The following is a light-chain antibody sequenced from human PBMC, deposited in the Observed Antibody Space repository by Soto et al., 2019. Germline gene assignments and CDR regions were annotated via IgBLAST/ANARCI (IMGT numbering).Light chain of an antibody. J-gene: IGKJ1*01. CDR2: KVS. Sequence: DVVMTQSPLSLPVTLGQPASISCRSSQSLVYSDGSTYLSWFQQRPGQSPRRLIYKVSNRDSGVPDRFSGSGSGTDFTLKISRVEAEDVGVYYCMQGSHWPPVTFGQGTKVEIK. V-gene: IGKV2-30*01. CDR1: QSLVYSDGSTY. CDR3: MQGSHWPPVT.